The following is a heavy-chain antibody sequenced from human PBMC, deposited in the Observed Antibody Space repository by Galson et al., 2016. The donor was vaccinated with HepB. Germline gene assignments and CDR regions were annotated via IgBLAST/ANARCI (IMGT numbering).Heavy chain of an antibody. V-gene: IGHV3-30*02. CDR1: GFTFSNYG. CDR3: AKDGGQQLFYFDY. D-gene: IGHD6-13*01. J-gene: IGHJ4*02. CDR2: IWYDGSNK. Sequence: SLRLSCAASGFTFSNYGMHWVRQAPGKGLEWVALIWYDGSNKHYADSVKGRLTISRDNSKSTLYLQMNSLRAEDTAVYYCAKDGGQQLFYFDYWGQGTLVIVSS.